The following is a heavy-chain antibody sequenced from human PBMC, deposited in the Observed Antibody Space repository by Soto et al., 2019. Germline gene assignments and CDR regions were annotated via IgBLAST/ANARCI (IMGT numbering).Heavy chain of an antibody. J-gene: IGHJ6*02. CDR2: IYYSGTT. V-gene: IGHV4-30-4*01. CDR3: ARDGWQGVEV. Sequence: SETLSLTCTVSGGSINNGGYYWSWIRQPPGKGLEWIGYIYYSGTTYYNPSLESRLIISIDTSKNQFSLKLDSVSAADTAVYYCARDGWQGVEVWGQGTTVTVSS. CDR1: GGSINNGGYY. D-gene: IGHD2-15*01.